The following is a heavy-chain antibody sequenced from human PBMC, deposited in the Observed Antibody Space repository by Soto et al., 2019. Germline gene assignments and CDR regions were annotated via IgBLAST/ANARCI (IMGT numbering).Heavy chain of an antibody. Sequence: PWVSLRLPCAASGFTLSSYGRHCVRQAPGKGLEWVAVIWFDGSNKLYADSVKGRFTISRDNSRNTLYLHMNSLRAEDTALYYCARSDCIRAYCYTWPFNYGVDVWGQGTTVTVSS. CDR1: GFTLSSYG. J-gene: IGHJ6*02. CDR2: IWFDGSNK. V-gene: IGHV3-33*01. CDR3: ARSDCIRAYCYTWPFNYGVDV. D-gene: IGHD2-15*01.